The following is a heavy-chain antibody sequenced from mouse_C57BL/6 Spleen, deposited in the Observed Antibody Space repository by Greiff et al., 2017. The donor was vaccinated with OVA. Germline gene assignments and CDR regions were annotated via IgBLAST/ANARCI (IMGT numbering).Heavy chain of an antibody. V-gene: IGHV1-42*01. CDR1: GYSFTGYY. CDR2: INPSTGGT. CDR3: ATRYFDY. Sequence: VQLQQSGPELVKPGASVKISCKASGYSFTGYYMNWVKQSPEKSLEWIGEINPSTGGTTYNQKFKAKATLTVDKSSSTAYMQLKSLTSEDSAVYYCATRYFDYWGQGTTLTVSS. J-gene: IGHJ2*01.